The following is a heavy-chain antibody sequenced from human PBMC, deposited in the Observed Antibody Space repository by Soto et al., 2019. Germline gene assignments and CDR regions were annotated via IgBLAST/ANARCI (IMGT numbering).Heavy chain of an antibody. D-gene: IGHD5-18*01. V-gene: IGHV1-69*12. CDR1: GGTFSSYA. J-gene: IGHJ4*02. CDR2: INPIFGTA. CDR3: ATDSHGKSYFDS. Sequence: QVQLVQSGAEVKKPGSSVKVSCKASGGTFSSYAISCVRQAPGQGLEWMGGINPIFGTANYAQKFQGRVTITADEATSTAYMELSSLGAEDTAVYYCATDSHGKSYFDSWGQGTLVTVSS.